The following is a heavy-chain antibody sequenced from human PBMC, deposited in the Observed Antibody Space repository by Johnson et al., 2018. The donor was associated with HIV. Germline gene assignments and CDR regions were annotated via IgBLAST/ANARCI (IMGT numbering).Heavy chain of an antibody. CDR2: ISGSGGST. CDR3: AKDYPTSNWGVPDAFDI. CDR1: GFTFSSYA. J-gene: IGHJ3*02. D-gene: IGHD7-27*01. Sequence: MQLVESGGGLVQPGGSLRLSCAASGFTFSSYAMSWVRQAPGKGLEWVSAISGSGGSTYYADSVKGRFTISRDNTKNTLYQQMNSLRAEDTAVYYCAKDYPTSNWGVPDAFDIWGQGTMVTVSS. V-gene: IGHV3-23*04.